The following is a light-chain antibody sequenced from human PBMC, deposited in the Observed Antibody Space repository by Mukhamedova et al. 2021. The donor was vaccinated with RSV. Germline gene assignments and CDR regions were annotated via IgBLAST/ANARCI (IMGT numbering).Light chain of an antibody. CDR1: NIGSKS. CDR3: QVWDSSSDHVV. V-gene: IGLV3-21*04. J-gene: IGLJ2*01. Sequence: GKTARITCGGNNIGSKSVHWYQQKPGQAPILVIYYNNDRPSGIPERFSGSNSGNTATLTISRVEAGDEADYYCQVWDSSSDHVVF. CDR2: YNN.